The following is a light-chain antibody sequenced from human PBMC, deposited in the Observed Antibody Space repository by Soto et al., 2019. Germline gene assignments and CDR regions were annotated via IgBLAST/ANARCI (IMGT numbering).Light chain of an antibody. Sequence: IVMTQSPATLSVSPGERATLSCRTSQSVSSDLAWYQHKPGQAPRLLIYGASTRATGIPARFSGRGSGTEFTLTISSLQSEDFAVYYCQHYNDWPTFGQGTKVDI. CDR2: GAS. CDR3: QHYNDWPT. J-gene: IGKJ1*01. CDR1: QSVSSD. V-gene: IGKV3-15*01.